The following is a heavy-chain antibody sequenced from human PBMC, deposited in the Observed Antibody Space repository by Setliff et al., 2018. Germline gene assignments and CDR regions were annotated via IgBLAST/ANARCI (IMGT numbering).Heavy chain of an antibody. Sequence: PGGSLRLSCAASGFTFSNAWMTWVRQAPGKGLEWVGRIKNKADGETTDYAAPVKGRFTISRDNSKDTLYLQMTSLKTEDTGVYYCSTVAAYTGRNIGSRGTDAFHLWGQGTMVTVSS. J-gene: IGHJ3*01. V-gene: IGHV3-15*01. CDR1: GFTFSNAW. CDR3: STVAAYTGRNIGSRGTDAFHL. D-gene: IGHD3-16*01. CDR2: IKNKADGETT.